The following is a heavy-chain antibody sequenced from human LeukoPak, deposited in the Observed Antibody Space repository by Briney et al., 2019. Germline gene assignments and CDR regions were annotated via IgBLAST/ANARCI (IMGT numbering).Heavy chain of an antibody. D-gene: IGHD2-2*01. Sequence: PSQTLSLTCTVSGGSISSGVYYWSWIRQPPGKGLEWIGYIYYSGSTYYNPSLKSRVTISVDTSKNQFSLKLSSVTAADTAVYYCAREGVVVPAAMNGFDPWGQGTLVTVSS. CDR1: GGSISSGVYY. V-gene: IGHV4-30-4*01. J-gene: IGHJ5*02. CDR3: AREGVVVPAAMNGFDP. CDR2: IYYSGST.